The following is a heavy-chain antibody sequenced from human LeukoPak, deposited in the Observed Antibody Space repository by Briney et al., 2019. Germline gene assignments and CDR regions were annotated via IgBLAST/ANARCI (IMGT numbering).Heavy chain of an antibody. CDR2: INPSGGST. CDR1: GYTLTELS. Sequence: GASVRVSCKVSGYTLTELSMHWVRQAPGQGLEWMGIINPSGGSTSYAQKFQGRVTMTRDTSTSTVYMELSSLRSEDTAVYYCARDNRGAYSSGWYASYYYYYMDVWGKGTTVTISS. D-gene: IGHD6-19*01. CDR3: ARDNRGAYSSGWYASYYYYYMDV. V-gene: IGHV1-46*01. J-gene: IGHJ6*03.